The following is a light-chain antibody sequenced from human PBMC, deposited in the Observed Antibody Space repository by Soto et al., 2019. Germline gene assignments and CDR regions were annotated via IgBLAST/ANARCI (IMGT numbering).Light chain of an antibody. Sequence: IVLTQSPVTLSLSPGERDTLSCRASQSVGSYLAWYQQKPGQAPRLLIYDASNRATGIPARFSGSGSGTDFTLTISSLEPEDFAVYYCQQRHMWPITFGQGTRLEV. CDR1: QSVGSY. V-gene: IGKV3-11*01. CDR2: DAS. J-gene: IGKJ5*01. CDR3: QQRHMWPIT.